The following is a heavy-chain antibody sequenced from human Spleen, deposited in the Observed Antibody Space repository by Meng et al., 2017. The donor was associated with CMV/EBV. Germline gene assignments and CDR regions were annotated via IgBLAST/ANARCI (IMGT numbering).Heavy chain of an antibody. D-gene: IGHD3-3*01. J-gene: IGHJ3*02. CDR2: ISSSSSYI. V-gene: IGHV3-21*01. CDR3: ARDGRLRERITIFGVVPDAFDI. CDR1: GFTFSSYS. Sequence: GGSLRLSCAASGFTFSSYSMNWVRQAPGKGLEWVSSISSSSSYIYYADSVKGRFTISRDNAKNSLYLQMNSLRAEDTAVYYCARDGRLRERITIFGVVPDAFDIWGQGTMVTVSS.